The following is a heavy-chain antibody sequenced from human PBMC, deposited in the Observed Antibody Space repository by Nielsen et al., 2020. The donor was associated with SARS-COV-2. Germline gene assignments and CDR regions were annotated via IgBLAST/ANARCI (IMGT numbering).Heavy chain of an antibody. Sequence: SETLSLTCTVFGGSIGSYYWSWIRQPPGKGLEWIGHIFNTGSTSYNPSLRSRVTILVDTSKNHFSLKLTSVTAADTAVYYCARDRWQQLVPTYWGQGTLVTVPS. CDR3: ARDRWQQLVPTY. J-gene: IGHJ4*02. CDR1: GGSIGSYY. CDR2: IFNTGST. V-gene: IGHV4-59*13. D-gene: IGHD6-13*01.